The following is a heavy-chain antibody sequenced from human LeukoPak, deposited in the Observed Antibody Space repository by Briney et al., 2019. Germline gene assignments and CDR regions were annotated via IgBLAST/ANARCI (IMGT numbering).Heavy chain of an antibody. D-gene: IGHD4-17*01. Sequence: ASVKVSCKVSGYTLTELSMHWVRQAPGKGLEWMGGFDLEDGETIYAQKFQGRVTMTEDTSTDTAYMELSSLRSEDTAVYYCATVFGGGEYYYYMDVWGKGTTVTVSS. J-gene: IGHJ6*03. CDR2: FDLEDGET. CDR3: ATVFGGGEYYYYMDV. V-gene: IGHV1-24*01. CDR1: GYTLTELS.